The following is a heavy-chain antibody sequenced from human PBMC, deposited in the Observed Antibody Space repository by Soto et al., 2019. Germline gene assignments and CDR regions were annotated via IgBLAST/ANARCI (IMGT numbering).Heavy chain of an antibody. CDR1: GFTFSSYN. J-gene: IGHJ4*02. CDR2: IGTAGDT. Sequence: EVQLVESGGGLVQPGGSLRLSCAASGFTFSSYNMHWVRQTTGKGLEWVSAIGTAGDTYYPDSVKGRFTISRENAKNSLYLQMTSLRAGDTAVYYCATATYGGYYDYWGQGTLVTVSS. D-gene: IGHD2-15*01. V-gene: IGHV3-13*01. CDR3: ATATYGGYYDY.